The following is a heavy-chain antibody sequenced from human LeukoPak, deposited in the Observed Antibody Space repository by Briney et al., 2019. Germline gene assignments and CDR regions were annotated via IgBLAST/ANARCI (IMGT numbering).Heavy chain of an antibody. Sequence: GGSLRLSCAAPGFTFSSFSMNWVRQAPGQGLEWLSYITYTGTSIYYADSVKGRFTISRDNGKNSLDLQMNSLRDEDTAVYYCARDRDWAFDIWGQGTVVTVSS. CDR3: ARDRDWAFDI. CDR1: GFTFSSFS. D-gene: IGHD3-9*01. J-gene: IGHJ3*02. CDR2: ITYTGTSI. V-gene: IGHV3-48*02.